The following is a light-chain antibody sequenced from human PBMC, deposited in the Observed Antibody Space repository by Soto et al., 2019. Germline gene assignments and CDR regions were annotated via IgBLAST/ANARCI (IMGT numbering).Light chain of an antibody. V-gene: IGLV1-40*01. CDR3: QSYDSSLIGYV. CDR1: SSNIGAGYD. J-gene: IGLJ1*01. CDR2: GNS. Sequence: QSVLTQPPSVSGAPGQRVTISCTGSSSNIGAGYDVHWYQQLPGTAPKLLIYGNSNRPSGVPDRFSGSKSGTSASLAITGLQAEDEADYYCQSYDSSLIGYVFGTGTKHTVL.